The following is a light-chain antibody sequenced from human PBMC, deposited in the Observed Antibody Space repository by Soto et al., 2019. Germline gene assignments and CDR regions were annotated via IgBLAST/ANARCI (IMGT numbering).Light chain of an antibody. CDR2: AAS. CDR3: QKYHRGPLT. V-gene: IGKV1-27*01. Sequence: DIQMTQSPSSLSASVGDTVTITCRASQDISNYLAWYQQKPGRVPKVLIYAASTLQSGVPSRFSAFGSGTYFTLTFSGLQPEDVATYYCQKYHRGPLTVGGGTKVEIK. CDR1: QDISNY. J-gene: IGKJ4*01.